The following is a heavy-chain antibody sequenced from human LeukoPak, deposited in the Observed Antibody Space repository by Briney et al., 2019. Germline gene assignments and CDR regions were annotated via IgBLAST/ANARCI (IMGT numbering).Heavy chain of an antibody. V-gene: IGHV3-7*03. CDR2: IKQDGTEK. Sequence: PGGSLRLSCAASGFTFNHYWLSWVRQAPGKGLEWVANIKQDGTEKYYVDSVKGRFTIPKDNAKNSLYLQMNSLRAEDTAVYYCARVGYQLPTFDAFDFWGQGTMVTVSS. D-gene: IGHD2-2*01. CDR3: ARVGYQLPTFDAFDF. CDR1: GFTFNHYW. J-gene: IGHJ3*01.